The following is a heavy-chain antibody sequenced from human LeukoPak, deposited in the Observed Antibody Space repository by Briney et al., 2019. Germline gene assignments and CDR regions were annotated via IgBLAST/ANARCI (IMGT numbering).Heavy chain of an antibody. CDR2: IYYSGST. D-gene: IGHD3-10*01. J-gene: IGHJ6*03. V-gene: IGHV4-59*12. CDR1: GGSISSYY. Sequence: SETLSLTCTVSGGSISSYYWSWIRQPPGKGLEWIGYIYYSGSTNYNPSLNSRVTISVDTSNNQFSLKLSSVTAADTAVYYWARGSGHYYYMDVWGKGTTVTISS. CDR3: ARGSGHYYYMDV.